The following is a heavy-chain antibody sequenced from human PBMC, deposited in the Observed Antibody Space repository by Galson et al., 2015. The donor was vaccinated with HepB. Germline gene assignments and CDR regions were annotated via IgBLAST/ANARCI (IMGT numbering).Heavy chain of an antibody. D-gene: IGHD5-12*01. CDR1: GYTFTSYA. CDR2: INAGNGNT. Sequence: SVKVSCKASGYTFTSYAMHWVRQAPGQRLGWMGWINAGNGNTKYPQKFQGRVTITRDTTASTAYMELSSLRSEDTAVYYGAREVNEVVAWCYCYLDVWGRGTLVTVSS. V-gene: IGHV1-3*01. J-gene: IGHJ2*01. CDR3: AREVNEVVAWCYCYLDV.